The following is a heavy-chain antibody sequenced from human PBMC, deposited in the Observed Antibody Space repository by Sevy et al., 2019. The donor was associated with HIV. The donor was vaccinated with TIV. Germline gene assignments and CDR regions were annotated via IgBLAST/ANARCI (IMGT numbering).Heavy chain of an antibody. J-gene: IGHJ4*02. Sequence: GGSLRLSCAASGFTFSSYGMHWVRQAPGKGLEWVAVIWYDGSNKYYADSVKGRFTISRDNSKNTRYLQMNSLRAEDTAVYYCARERRYYGSGSYSQPLYYFDYWGQGTLVTVSS. V-gene: IGHV3-33*01. CDR2: IWYDGSNK. CDR1: GFTFSSYG. D-gene: IGHD3-10*01. CDR3: ARERRYYGSGSYSQPLYYFDY.